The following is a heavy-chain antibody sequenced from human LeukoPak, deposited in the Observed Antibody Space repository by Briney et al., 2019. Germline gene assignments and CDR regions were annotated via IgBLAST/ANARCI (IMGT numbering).Heavy chain of an antibody. CDR1: GFTVNSNY. V-gene: IGHV3-53*01. CDR3: ARAREMGTTTGVAY. D-gene: IGHD1-26*01. Sequence: GGSLRLSCAASGFTVNSNYMSWVRQAPGKGLECVSVIYSDATTYYADSVKGRFTISRDNSKNAVYLQMNSLRADDTAVYFCARAREMGTTTGVAYWGQGTLVTVSS. CDR2: IYSDATT. J-gene: IGHJ4*02.